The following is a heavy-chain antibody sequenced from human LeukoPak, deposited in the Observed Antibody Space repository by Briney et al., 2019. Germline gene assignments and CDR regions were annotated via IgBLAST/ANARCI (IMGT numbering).Heavy chain of an antibody. CDR3: ARGSFRYYYMDV. CDR1: GGTFSSYA. J-gene: IGHJ6*03. CDR2: IIPIFGTA. V-gene: IGHV1-69*05. D-gene: IGHD2/OR15-2a*01. Sequence: PVKVSCKASGGTFSSYAISWVRQAPGQGLEWMGGIIPIFGTANYAQKFQGRVMITTDESTSTAYMELSSLRSEDTAVYYCARGSFRYYYMDVWGKGTTVTVSS.